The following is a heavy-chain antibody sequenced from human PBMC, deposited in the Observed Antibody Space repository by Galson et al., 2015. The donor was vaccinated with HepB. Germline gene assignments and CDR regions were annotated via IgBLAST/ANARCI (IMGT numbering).Heavy chain of an antibody. J-gene: IGHJ5*02. Sequence: SVKVSWKASGYTFTSYGISWVRQAPGQELEWMGWISAYNGNTNYAQKLQGRVTMTTDTSTSTAYMELRSLRSDDTAVYYCARDSEQQLVLGWFDPWGQGTLVTVSS. CDR2: ISAYNGNT. D-gene: IGHD6-13*01. CDR3: ARDSEQQLVLGWFDP. CDR1: GYTFTSYG. V-gene: IGHV1-18*04.